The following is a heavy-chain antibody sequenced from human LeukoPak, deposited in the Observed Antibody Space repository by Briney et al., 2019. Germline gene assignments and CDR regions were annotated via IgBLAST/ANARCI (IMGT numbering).Heavy chain of an antibody. CDR1: GFTLSSYW. Sequence: GGSLRLSCAASGFTLSSYWMHWVRQAPGKGLVWVSRINSDGSSTSYADSVKGRFTISRDNAKSTLYLQMNSLRAEDTAVYYCAITGVADAFDIWGQGTMVTVSS. J-gene: IGHJ3*02. D-gene: IGHD3-10*01. CDR2: INSDGSST. V-gene: IGHV3-74*01. CDR3: AITGVADAFDI.